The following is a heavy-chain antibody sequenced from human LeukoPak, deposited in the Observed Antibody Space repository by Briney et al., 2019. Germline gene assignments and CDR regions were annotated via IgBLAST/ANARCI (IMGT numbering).Heavy chain of an antibody. J-gene: IGHJ4*02. CDR2: IYYSGST. V-gene: IGHV4-31*03. CDR3: ATLRTTVTRALDY. CDR1: GGSISSGGYY. Sequence: SQTLSLTCTVSGGSISSGGYYWSWIRQHPGKGLEWIGYIYYSGSTYYNPSLKSRVTITVDTSKNQFSLKLSSVTAADTAVYYCATLRTTVTRALDYWGQGTLVTVSS. D-gene: IGHD4-17*01.